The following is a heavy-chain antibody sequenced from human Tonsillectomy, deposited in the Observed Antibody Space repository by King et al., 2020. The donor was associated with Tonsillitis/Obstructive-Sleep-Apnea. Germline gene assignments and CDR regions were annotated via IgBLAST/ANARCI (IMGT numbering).Heavy chain of an antibody. V-gene: IGHV3-73*01. J-gene: IGHJ3*02. Sequence: VQLVESGGGLVQPGGSLNLSCAASGFTFSVSAMHWVRQASGKGLEWVGRIRSKAYSYATVYAASVKGRFIISRDDSKNTVYLQMNSLKTEDTAVYYCTRSRGAIDDGFDIWGQGTMVTVSS. CDR3: TRSRGAIDDGFDI. CDR2: IRSKAYSYAT. D-gene: IGHD3-10*01. CDR1: GFTFSVSA.